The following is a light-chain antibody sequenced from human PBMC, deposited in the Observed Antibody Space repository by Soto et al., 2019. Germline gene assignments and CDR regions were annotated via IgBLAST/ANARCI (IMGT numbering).Light chain of an antibody. J-gene: IGKJ2*01. Sequence: DIQMTQSPSTLFAFVGDRFTITCRASKRISSWLAWYKQKPGKAPKLLIYDASSLESGVPSRFSGSGSGTEFTLTISSLQPDDFATYYCQQYNSYSPYTFGQGTKLEIK. V-gene: IGKV1-5*01. CDR2: DAS. CDR3: QQYNSYSPYT. CDR1: KRISSW.